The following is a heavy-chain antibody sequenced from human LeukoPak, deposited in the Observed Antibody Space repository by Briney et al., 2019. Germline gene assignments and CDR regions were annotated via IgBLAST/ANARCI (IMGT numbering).Heavy chain of an antibody. CDR2: IYSSGSTI. Sequence: GGSLRLSCAASGFSFSDHYMSWIRQAPGKGLEWVAYIYSSGSTIFYADSVKGRFTISRDNAKNSLYLQMNSLRAEDTALYYCVRGKSGTYYAFDYWGQGTLVTVPS. CDR3: VRGKSGTYYAFDY. V-gene: IGHV3-11*01. CDR1: GFSFSDHY. J-gene: IGHJ4*02. D-gene: IGHD1-26*01.